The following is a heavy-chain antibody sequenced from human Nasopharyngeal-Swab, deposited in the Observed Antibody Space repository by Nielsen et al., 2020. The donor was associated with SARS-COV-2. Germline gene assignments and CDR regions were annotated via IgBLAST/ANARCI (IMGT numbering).Heavy chain of an antibody. J-gene: IGHJ4*02. V-gene: IGHV3-23*01. CDR3: AKDRYCSGGACYFNGFDS. CDR1: GFTFDSYA. CDR2: VTGSGSTT. Sequence: GESLKISCAASGFTFDSYAMTWVRQAPGKGLEWVSSVTGSGSTTNYADSVKGRFTISRDNSNKKVYLQMHSLRAEDSAVYYCAKDRYCSGGACYFNGFDSWGQGTLVTVSS. D-gene: IGHD2-15*01.